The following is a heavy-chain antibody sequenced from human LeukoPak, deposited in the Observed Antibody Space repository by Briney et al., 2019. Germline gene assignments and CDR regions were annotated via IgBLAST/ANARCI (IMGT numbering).Heavy chain of an antibody. V-gene: IGHV3-21*01. CDR1: GFTFSPDT. D-gene: IGHD2/OR15-2a*01. CDR2: ISRGGTIL. Sequence: GGSLRLSCAGSGFTFSPDTMNWVRQAPGKGLEWVSCISRGGTILYYADPVRGRFTISRDNAKNSLYLQMNSLRAEDTAVYYCAREEDSTTIRSSYGMDVWGQGTTVTVSS. J-gene: IGHJ6*02. CDR3: AREEDSTTIRSSYGMDV.